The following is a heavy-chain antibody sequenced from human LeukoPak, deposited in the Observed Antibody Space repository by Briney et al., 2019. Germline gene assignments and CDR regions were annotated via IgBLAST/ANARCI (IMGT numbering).Heavy chain of an antibody. CDR3: AHSNPYYYTSGTFDY. V-gene: IGHV2-5*01. CDR2: IYWNDDK. CDR1: GFSLTTSGVG. Sequence: SGPTLVNPTQTLTLTCTFSGFSLTTSGVGVGWIRQPPGKALEWLALIYWNDDKRYSPSLKSRLTITKDTSKNQMVLTMTNMDPVDAATYYCAHSNPYYYTSGTFDYWGQGTLVTVSS. D-gene: IGHD3-10*01. J-gene: IGHJ4*02.